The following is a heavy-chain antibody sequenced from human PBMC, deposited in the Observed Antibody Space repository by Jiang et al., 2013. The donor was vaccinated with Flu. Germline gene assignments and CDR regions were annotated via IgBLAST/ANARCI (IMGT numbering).Heavy chain of an antibody. CDR3: ARHGNWNFDY. CDR2: LKPDGSGP. Sequence: QLVESGGGLVQPGGSLRLSCATSGFTFNTFWMAWVRQAPGKGLEWVANLKPDGSGPDYVASVEGRFTISRDNAKNSLSLQMNSLRVEDTAVYYCARHGNWNFDYWGQ. CDR1: GFTFNTFW. J-gene: IGHJ4*02. V-gene: IGHV3-7*03. D-gene: IGHD1-1*01.